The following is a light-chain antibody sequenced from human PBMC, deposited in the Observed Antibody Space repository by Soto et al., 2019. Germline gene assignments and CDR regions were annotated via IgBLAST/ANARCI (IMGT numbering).Light chain of an antibody. CDR1: QSVSSN. CDR2: GAS. Sequence: EIVMTQSPATLSVSPGERATLSCRASQSVSSNLAWYQQKPGQAPRLLIYGASTRATGIPARFSGSGSGTEFTLTFSSLQSEDFAVYYGQQYNNWPPYTFGQGTKLEIK. CDR3: QQYNNWPPYT. J-gene: IGKJ2*01. V-gene: IGKV3-15*01.